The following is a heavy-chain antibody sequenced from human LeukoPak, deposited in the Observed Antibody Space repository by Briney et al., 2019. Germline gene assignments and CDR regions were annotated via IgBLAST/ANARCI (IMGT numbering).Heavy chain of an antibody. CDR1: EFTFSNYW. CDR2: IKQDGSGT. V-gene: IGHV3-7*01. J-gene: IGHJ6*03. D-gene: IGHD4-17*01. CDR3: AGCSTVTTYYYSYYMDI. Sequence: PGGSLRLSCAASEFTFSNYWMSWVRLAPGKGMEWVANIKQDGSGTCYVDSVKGRFTISRDNAKNSLYLQMNSLIAEDTAVYYCAGCSTVTTYYYSYYMDIWGKGTTVTVSS.